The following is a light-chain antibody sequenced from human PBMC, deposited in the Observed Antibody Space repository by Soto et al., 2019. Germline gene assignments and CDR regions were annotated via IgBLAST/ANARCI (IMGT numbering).Light chain of an antibody. Sequence: QSLLTQPPSASVTPGQRVTISCSGSSSNIGSNTANWYQQLPGTAPKLLIFSNNERPSGVPDRFSGSKSGTSASLAISGLQSEDEADYYCAAWDDSLNGWVFGGGTKLTVL. CDR3: AAWDDSLNGWV. J-gene: IGLJ3*02. V-gene: IGLV1-44*01. CDR2: SNN. CDR1: SSNIGSNT.